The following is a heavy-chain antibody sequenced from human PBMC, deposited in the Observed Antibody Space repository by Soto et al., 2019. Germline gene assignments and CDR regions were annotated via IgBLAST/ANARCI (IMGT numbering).Heavy chain of an antibody. CDR1: GFTFSNYW. CDR2: IKQDGSEK. V-gene: IGHV3-7*01. D-gene: IGHD3-3*01. J-gene: IGHJ6*02. Sequence: GGSLRLSCAASGFTFSNYWMSWVRQAPGKGLEWVANIKQDGSEKYYVDSVKGRFTISRDNAKNSLYLQMNSLSAEDTAVYYCARDRYSYYDFWSGSLPYYYFGMDVWGQGTTVTVSS. CDR3: ARDRYSYYDFWSGSLPYYYFGMDV.